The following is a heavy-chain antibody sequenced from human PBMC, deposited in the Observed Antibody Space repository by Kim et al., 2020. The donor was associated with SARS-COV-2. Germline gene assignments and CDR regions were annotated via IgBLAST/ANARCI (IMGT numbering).Heavy chain of an antibody. CDR2: IYYSGST. CDR1: GGSVSSGSYY. V-gene: IGHV4-61*01. Sequence: SETLSLTCTVSGGSVSSGSYYWSWIRQPPGKGLEWIGYIYYSGSTNYNPSLKSRVTISVDTSKNQFSLKLSSVTAADTAVYYCARGNLQYSSSWYSVNYYGMDVWGQGTTVTVSS. J-gene: IGHJ6*02. D-gene: IGHD6-13*01. CDR3: ARGNLQYSSSWYSVNYYGMDV.